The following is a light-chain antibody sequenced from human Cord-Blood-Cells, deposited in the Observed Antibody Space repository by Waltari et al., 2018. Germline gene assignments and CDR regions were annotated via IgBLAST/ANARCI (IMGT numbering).Light chain of an antibody. Sequence: EIVLTQSPGTLSLSRGERATLSCRASQSVSSSYLALYEQKPGQAPRLLIYGASSRATGIPDRFSGSGSGTDFTLTISRLEPEDFAVYYCQQYGSSPYTFGQGTKLEIK. V-gene: IGKV3-20*01. J-gene: IGKJ2*01. CDR2: GAS. CDR1: QSVSSSY. CDR3: QQYGSSPYT.